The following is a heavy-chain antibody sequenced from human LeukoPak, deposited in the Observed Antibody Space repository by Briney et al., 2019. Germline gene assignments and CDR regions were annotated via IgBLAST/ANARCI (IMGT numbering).Heavy chain of an antibody. J-gene: IGHJ6*03. CDR3: ARDRVTIFGVVRLDMDV. D-gene: IGHD3-3*01. CDR1: GFTFSSYS. V-gene: IGHV3-21*01. CDR2: ISSSSSYI. Sequence: GGSLRLSCAASGFTFSSYSMNWVRQAPGKGLEWVSSISSSSSYIYYADSVKGRFTISRDNAKNSLYLQMNSLRAEDTAVYYCARDRVTIFGVVRLDMDVWGKGTTVTVSS.